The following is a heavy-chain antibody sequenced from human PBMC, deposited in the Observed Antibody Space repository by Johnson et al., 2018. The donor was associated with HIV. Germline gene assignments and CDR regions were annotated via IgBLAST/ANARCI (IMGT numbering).Heavy chain of an antibody. V-gene: IGHV3-30*04. CDR3: ARDLYSGYGGRAFDI. CDR2: ISYDGSTK. Sequence: QVQLVESGGGLVQPGGSLRLSCAASGFTFSSYAMSWVRQAPGKGLEWVAVISYDGSTKYYADSVKGRFTISRDNSENTLYLQMNSLRAEDTAVYFCARDLYSGYGGRAFDIWGQGTMVTVSS. D-gene: IGHD5-12*01. CDR1: GFTFSSYA. J-gene: IGHJ3*02.